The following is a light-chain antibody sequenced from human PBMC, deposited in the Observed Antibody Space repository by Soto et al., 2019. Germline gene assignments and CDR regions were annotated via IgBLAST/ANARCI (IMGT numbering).Light chain of an antibody. CDR1: QSVLYSSNNKNY. Sequence: DTVMTQSPDSLTVSLGERATINCKSSQSVLYSSNNKNYLAWYQQKPGQPPKLLMYWSSTRESGVPDRFSGSGSGTDFTLTISSLQAEDVAVYYCQQYYSSPPTFGQGTKVEIK. CDR3: QQYYSSPPT. CDR2: WSS. V-gene: IGKV4-1*01. J-gene: IGKJ1*01.